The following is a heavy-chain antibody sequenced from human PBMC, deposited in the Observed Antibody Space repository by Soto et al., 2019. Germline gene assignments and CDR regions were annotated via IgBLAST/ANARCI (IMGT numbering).Heavy chain of an antibody. V-gene: IGHV1-18*04. CDR2: ISGYDGKT. D-gene: IGHD1-7*01. CDR3: ARDQGELELLDH. J-gene: IGHJ4*02. CDR1: GYTFTSYA. Sequence: QVQLVQSGAEVKKPGASVKVSCRASGYTFTSYAITWVRQAPGQGLEWMGWISGYDGKTHYAPKIQARVSLTTDTSSSTAYMELRSLRSDDTAVYYCARDQGELELLDHSGQGTLVAVSS.